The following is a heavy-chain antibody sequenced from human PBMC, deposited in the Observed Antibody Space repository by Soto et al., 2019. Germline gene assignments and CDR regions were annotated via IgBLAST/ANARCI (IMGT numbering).Heavy chain of an antibody. CDR2: ISGGGSGT. CDR3: AKDPKSTVRFNWFDP. V-gene: IGHV3-23*01. J-gene: IGHJ5*02. Sequence: EMQLPESGGGLVQPGGSLRLSCAASGFTFGSYAMSWVRQAPGKGLEWVSAISGGGSGTYYADSVKGRFTISRDNSKKTLFLQMNSLRVEDTAIYYCAKDPKSTVRFNWFDPWGQGTLVTVSS. CDR1: GFTFGSYA. D-gene: IGHD2-8*02.